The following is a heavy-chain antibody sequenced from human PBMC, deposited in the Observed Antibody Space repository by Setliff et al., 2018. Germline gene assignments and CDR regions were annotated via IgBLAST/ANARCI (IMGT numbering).Heavy chain of an antibody. CDR3: ARSINGYQQRYDI. CDR1: GFTFGDYA. CDR2: INSGGSKV. Sequence: QPGGSLRLSCVTSGFTFGDYAMHWVRQTPGKGLEWVSYINSGGSKVYYADSVKGRFTISRDNAKNSLYLLMKSVRVDDTAVYYCARSINGYQQRYDIWGQGALVTVSS. J-gene: IGHJ4*02. D-gene: IGHD3-22*01. V-gene: IGHV3-48*03.